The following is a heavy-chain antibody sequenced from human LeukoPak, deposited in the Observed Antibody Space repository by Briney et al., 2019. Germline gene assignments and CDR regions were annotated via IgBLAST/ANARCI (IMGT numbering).Heavy chain of an antibody. D-gene: IGHD3-22*01. CDR1: GYTFTNYG. Sequence: ASVKVSCKASGYTFTNYGISWVRQAPGQGPEWMGWISAYSGNTNYAQKLQGRVSMTTGTSTSTAYMELRSLRSDDTAVYYCARARLITHYYDSRGYYGYFDYWGQGTLVTVSS. CDR2: ISAYSGNT. J-gene: IGHJ4*02. V-gene: IGHV1-18*01. CDR3: ARARLITHYYDSRGYYGYFDY.